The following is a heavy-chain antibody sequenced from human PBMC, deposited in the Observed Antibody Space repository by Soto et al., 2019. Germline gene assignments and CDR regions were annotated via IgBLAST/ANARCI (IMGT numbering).Heavy chain of an antibody. CDR1: GYTFTSYY. Sequence: GASVKVSCKASGYTFTSYYMHWVRQAPGQGLEWMGIINPSGGSTSYAQKFQGRVTMTRDTSTSTVYMELSSLRSEDTAVYYCARERKWELPIFGFDYWGQGTLVTVSS. CDR2: INPSGGST. J-gene: IGHJ4*02. CDR3: ARERKWELPIFGFDY. V-gene: IGHV1-46*01. D-gene: IGHD1-26*01.